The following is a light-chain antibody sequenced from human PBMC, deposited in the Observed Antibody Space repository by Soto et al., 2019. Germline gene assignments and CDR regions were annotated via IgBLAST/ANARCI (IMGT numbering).Light chain of an antibody. Sequence: DIQMTQSPSTLSASVPDTVTITCRASQTISGWLAWYQQRAGKAPNLLIFDASALESGVPLRFSGSGSGTKFTLTISSLQSDDFATYYCLQYNGYSRRFGQGTKVDIK. V-gene: IGKV1-5*01. J-gene: IGKJ1*01. CDR1: QTISGW. CDR3: LQYNGYSRR. CDR2: DAS.